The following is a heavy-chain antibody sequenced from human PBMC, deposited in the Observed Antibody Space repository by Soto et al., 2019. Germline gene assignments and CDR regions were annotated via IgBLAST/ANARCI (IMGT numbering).Heavy chain of an antibody. CDR3: AKDPTFRPYYYDSSGYYPDY. CDR1: GFTFSSYA. CDR2: ISGSGGST. Sequence: PGGSLRLSCAASGFTFSSYAMSWVRQAPGKGLEWVSAISGSGGSTYYADSVKGRFTISRDNSKNTLYLQMNSLRAEDTAVYYCAKDPTFRPYYYDSSGYYPDYWGQGTLVTVSS. D-gene: IGHD3-22*01. V-gene: IGHV3-23*01. J-gene: IGHJ4*02.